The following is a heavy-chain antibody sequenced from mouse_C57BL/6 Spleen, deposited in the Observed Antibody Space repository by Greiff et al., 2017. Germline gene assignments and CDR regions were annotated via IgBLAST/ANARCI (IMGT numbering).Heavy chain of an antibody. J-gene: IGHJ3*01. CDR1: GYTFTDYN. Sequence: EVQLQESGPELVKPGASVKIPCKASGYTFTDYNMDWVKQSHGKSLEWIGDINPNNGGTIYNQKFKGKATLTVDKSSSTAYMELRSLTSEDTAVYYCARDYDGYLRGFAYWGQGTLVTVSA. V-gene: IGHV1-18*01. CDR3: ARDYDGYLRGFAY. D-gene: IGHD2-3*01. CDR2: INPNNGGT.